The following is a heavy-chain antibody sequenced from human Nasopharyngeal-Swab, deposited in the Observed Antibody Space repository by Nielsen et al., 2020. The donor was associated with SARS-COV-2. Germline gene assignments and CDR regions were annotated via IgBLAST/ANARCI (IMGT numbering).Heavy chain of an antibody. J-gene: IGHJ4*02. D-gene: IGHD5-18*01. V-gene: IGHV3-11*04. CDR2: ISRSGSSI. Sequence: GESLKISCTASGFTFSDYFMSWIRQAPGKGLEWVTYISRSGSSIYYADSVKGRFTISRDNAKNSLYLQMNSLRAEDTAVYYCARGWSYGNDYWGQGTLVTVSS. CDR1: GFTFSDYF. CDR3: ARGWSYGNDY.